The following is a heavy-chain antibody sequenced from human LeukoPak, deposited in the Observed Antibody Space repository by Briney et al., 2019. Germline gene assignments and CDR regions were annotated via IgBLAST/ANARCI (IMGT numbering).Heavy chain of an antibody. V-gene: IGHV3-23*01. D-gene: IGHD2-8*02. CDR2: TVGGRPDT. CDR3: TKAPLRSCTGAFCYPFDS. J-gene: IGHJ4*02. CDR1: GLTFSNYS. Sequence: GGSLSLSCAASGLTFSNYSMRSVRQSPGKGLEWFAATVGGRPDTYHADSVNGRFTASRDKSRNTLYLQMKRLRLQDPAVDYCTKAPLRSCTGAFCYPFDSWGQGTLVTVSS.